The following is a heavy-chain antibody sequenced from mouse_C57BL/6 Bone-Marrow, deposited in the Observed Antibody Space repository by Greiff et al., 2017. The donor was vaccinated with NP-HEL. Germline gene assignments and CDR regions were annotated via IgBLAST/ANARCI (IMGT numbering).Heavy chain of an antibody. D-gene: IGHD3-2*02. J-gene: IGHJ3*01. V-gene: IGHV1-80*01. CDR1: GYAFSSYW. CDR3: ASGRQLRHRAWFAY. CDR2: IYPGDGDT. Sequence: QVHVKQSGAELVKPGASVKISCKASGYAFSSYWMNWVKQRPGKGLEWIGQIYPGDGDTNYNGKFKGKATLTADKSSSTAYMQLSSLTSEDSAVYFCASGRQLRHRAWFAYWGQGTLVTVSA.